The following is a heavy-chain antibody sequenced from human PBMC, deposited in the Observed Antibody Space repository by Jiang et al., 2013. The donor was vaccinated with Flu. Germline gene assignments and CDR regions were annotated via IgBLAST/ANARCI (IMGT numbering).Heavy chain of an antibody. CDR2: ISSRSSAI. D-gene: IGHD6-13*01. J-gene: IGHJ6*02. V-gene: IGHV3-48*01. CDR3: ARAAGTDYYYGLDV. CDR1: GFTFSTYS. Sequence: LVESGGALVQPGGSLRLSCAASGFTFSTYSMNWVRQAPGKGLEWVSYISSRSSAIYYADSVKGRVTISRDNAKNSLYLLMNSLRAEDTAVYYCARAAGTDYYYGLDVWGQGTTVTVSS.